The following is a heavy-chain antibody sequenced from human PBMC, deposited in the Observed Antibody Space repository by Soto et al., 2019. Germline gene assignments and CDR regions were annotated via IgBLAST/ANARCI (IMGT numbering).Heavy chain of an antibody. CDR1: GGSINSDAYY. CDR2: IYYSGRT. J-gene: IGHJ4*02. CDR3: ARDRSNSPDYFDY. V-gene: IGHV4-30-4*01. Sequence: QMQLQESGPGLVKPSQTLSLTCTVSGGSINSDAYYWSWIRQPPGKGLEWIGHIYYSGRTYYAPSLESRLTISLDMSKTQFSLRLSSVNASDTAVYYCARDRSNSPDYFDYWGQGTLVTVSS. D-gene: IGHD6-6*01.